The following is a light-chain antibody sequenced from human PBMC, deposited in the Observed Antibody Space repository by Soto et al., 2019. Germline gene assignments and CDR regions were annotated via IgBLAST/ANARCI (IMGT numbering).Light chain of an antibody. V-gene: IGLV7-46*01. Sequence: QAVVTQEPSLTVSSRGTVTLTCGASTGAVTSGHYPYWFQQKPGQAPRTLIYETSNKHSWTPARFSGSLLGGKAALTLSGAQPEDEADYYCLLSYSGTRVFGGGTKLTVL. J-gene: IGLJ2*01. CDR2: ETS. CDR1: TGAVTSGHY. CDR3: LLSYSGTRV.